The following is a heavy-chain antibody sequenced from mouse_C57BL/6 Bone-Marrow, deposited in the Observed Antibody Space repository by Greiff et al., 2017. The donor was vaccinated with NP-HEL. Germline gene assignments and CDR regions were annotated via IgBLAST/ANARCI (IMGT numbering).Heavy chain of an antibody. V-gene: IGHV3-6*01. J-gene: IGHJ3*01. Sequence: VQLKESGPGLVKPSQSLSLTCSVTGYSITSGYYWNWIRQFPGNKLEWMGYISYDGSNNYNPSLKNRISITRDTSKNQFFLKLNSVTTEDTATYYCARERFITTVVAPPWFAYWGQGTLVTVSA. D-gene: IGHD1-1*01. CDR2: ISYDGSN. CDR1: GYSITSGYY. CDR3: ARERFITTVVAPPWFAY.